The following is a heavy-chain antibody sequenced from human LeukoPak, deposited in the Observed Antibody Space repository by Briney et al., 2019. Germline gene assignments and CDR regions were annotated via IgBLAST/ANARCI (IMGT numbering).Heavy chain of an antibody. Sequence: GGSLRLSCAASGFTFDDYAMHWVRQAPGKGLEWVSGISWNSGSIGYADSVKGRFTISRDNAKNSLYLQMNSLRAEDTALYYCAKGSYSSSSAFVDYWGQGTLVTVSS. CDR2: ISWNSGSI. CDR3: AKGSYSSSSAFVDY. D-gene: IGHD6-13*01. J-gene: IGHJ4*02. V-gene: IGHV3-9*01. CDR1: GFTFDDYA.